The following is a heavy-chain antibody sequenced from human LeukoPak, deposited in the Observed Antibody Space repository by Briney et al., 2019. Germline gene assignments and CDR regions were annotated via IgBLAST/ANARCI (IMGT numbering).Heavy chain of an antibody. CDR2: INPNNGDT. V-gene: IGHV1-2*02. D-gene: IGHD1-26*01. CDR3: ARGGRIVGASGLMFDY. CDR1: GYTFTDYY. J-gene: IGHJ4*02. Sequence: ASVKVSCKASGYTFTDYYMHWVRQAPGQRLEWMGWINPNNGDTHYAQKFQSRVTMTRDTSIRTAYMELSRLTSDDTAVYYCARGGRIVGASGLMFDYWGQETLITVSS.